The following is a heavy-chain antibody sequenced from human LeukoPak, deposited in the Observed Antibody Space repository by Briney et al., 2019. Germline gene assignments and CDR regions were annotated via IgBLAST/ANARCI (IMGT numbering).Heavy chain of an antibody. CDR2: ISGSGRT. CDR1: TFTLSSFA. CDR3: AKLPTSTTTGQFDY. Sequence: PGGSLRLSCAASTFTLSSFAMTWVRQAPVRGLEWVSAISGSGRTYYADSVKGRFAISRDISKNTLYLQMDSLRADDTAVYYCAKLPTSTTTGQFDYWGQGTLVTVSS. J-gene: IGHJ4*02. D-gene: IGHD1-14*01. V-gene: IGHV3-23*01.